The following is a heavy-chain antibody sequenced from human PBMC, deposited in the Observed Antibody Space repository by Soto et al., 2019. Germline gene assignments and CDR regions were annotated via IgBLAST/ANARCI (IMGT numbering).Heavy chain of an antibody. D-gene: IGHD6-19*01. Sequence: QVQLVESGGGVVQPGRSLRLSCAASGFTFSSYGMHWVRQAPGKGLEWVAVISYDGSNKYYADSVKGRFTISRDNSKNTLYLQMNSLRAEDTAVYYCAKDRFRIAGAAPFDYWGQGTLVTVSS. CDR3: AKDRFRIAGAAPFDY. CDR1: GFTFSSYG. CDR2: ISYDGSNK. V-gene: IGHV3-30*18. J-gene: IGHJ4*02.